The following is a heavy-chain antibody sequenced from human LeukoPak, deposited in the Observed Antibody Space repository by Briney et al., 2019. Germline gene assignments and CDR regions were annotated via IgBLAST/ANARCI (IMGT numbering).Heavy chain of an antibody. CDR3: ASVAVVRTRPFDY. CDR2: INPNSGAS. Sequence: ASVKVSCKASGYTFTGYYIHWVRQAPGQGLEWMGWINPNSGASNYAQKFQGRVTMTRDTSISTAYMELSRLRSDDTAVYYCASVAVVRTRPFDYWGQGTLVTVSS. J-gene: IGHJ4*02. V-gene: IGHV1-2*02. CDR1: GYTFTGYY. D-gene: IGHD4-23*01.